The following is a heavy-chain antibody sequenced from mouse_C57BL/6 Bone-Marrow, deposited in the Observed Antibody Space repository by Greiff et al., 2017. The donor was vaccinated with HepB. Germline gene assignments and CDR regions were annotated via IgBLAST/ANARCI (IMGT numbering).Heavy chain of an antibody. CDR1: GYSITSGYY. CDR3: ARMGNYPRGFAY. CDR2: ISYDGSN. V-gene: IGHV3-6*01. Sequence: EVQLVESGPGLVKPSQSLSLTCSVTGYSITSGYYWNWIRQFPGNKLEWMGYISYDGSNNYNPSLKNRISITRDTSKNQFFLKLNSVTTEDTATYYCARMGNYPRGFAYWGQGTLVTVSA. J-gene: IGHJ3*01. D-gene: IGHD2-1*01.